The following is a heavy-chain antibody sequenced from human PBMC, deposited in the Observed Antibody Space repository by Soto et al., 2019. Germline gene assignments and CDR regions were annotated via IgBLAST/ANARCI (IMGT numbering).Heavy chain of an antibody. J-gene: IGHJ5*02. Sequence: SETLSLTCTVSGGSISSYYWSWIRQPPGKGLEWIGYIYYSGSTNYNPSLKSRVTISVDTSKNQFSLKLSSVTAADTAVYYCARDLDSSGWYLGWLDPWGQGTLVTVSS. CDR3: ARDLDSSGWYLGWLDP. CDR2: IYYSGST. D-gene: IGHD6-19*01. V-gene: IGHV4-59*01. CDR1: GGSISSYY.